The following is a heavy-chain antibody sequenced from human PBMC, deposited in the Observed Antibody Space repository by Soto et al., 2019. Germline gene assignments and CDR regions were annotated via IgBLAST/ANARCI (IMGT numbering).Heavy chain of an antibody. CDR2: ISAYNGNT. D-gene: IGHD3-3*01. J-gene: IGHJ6*03. CDR1: GYTFTSYG. Sequence: QVPLVQSGAEVKKPGASVKVSCKASGYTFTSYGISWVRQAPGQGLEWMGWISAYNGNTNYAQKLQGRVTMTTDTSTSTAYMALRSLRSDDTAVYYCARVGERSDDFWSGITTYYYYMDVWGKGTTVTVSS. CDR3: ARVGERSDDFWSGITTYYYYMDV. V-gene: IGHV1-18*01.